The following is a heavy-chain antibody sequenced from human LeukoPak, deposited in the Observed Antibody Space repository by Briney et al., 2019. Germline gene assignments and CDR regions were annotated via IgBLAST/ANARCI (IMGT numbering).Heavy chain of an antibody. CDR2: IRYDGSNK. V-gene: IGHV3-30*02. CDR1: GFTFSSYG. Sequence: PGGSLRLSCAASGFTFSSYGMHWVRQAPGKGLEWVAFIRYDGSNKYYADSVKGRFTISRDNSKNTLYLQMNSLRAEDTAVYYCAKAAVVNYYYYNMDVWGKGTTVTISS. CDR3: AKAAVVNYYYYNMDV. J-gene: IGHJ6*03. D-gene: IGHD4-23*01.